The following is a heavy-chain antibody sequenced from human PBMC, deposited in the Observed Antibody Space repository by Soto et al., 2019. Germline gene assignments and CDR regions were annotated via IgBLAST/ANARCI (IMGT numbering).Heavy chain of an antibody. D-gene: IGHD3-16*01. Sequence: SSETLSLTCAVSGGSFRGYFWSWIRQSPDKGLEWIGEINDSGSTYYNPSFKSRLTISVDTSKSQISLTLTSVNAADSAVYYCQGGDFWGQGTRVTVSS. CDR3: QGGDF. CDR1: GGSFRGYF. J-gene: IGHJ4*02. V-gene: IGHV4-34*01. CDR2: INDSGST.